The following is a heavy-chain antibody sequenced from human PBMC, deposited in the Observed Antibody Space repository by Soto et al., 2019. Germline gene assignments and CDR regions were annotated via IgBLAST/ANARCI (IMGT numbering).Heavy chain of an antibody. V-gene: IGHV4-4*02. CDR2: ISHSGNT. CDR3: ARLAYSGSRLDY. CDR1: GGSISSGNW. J-gene: IGHJ4*02. D-gene: IGHD1-26*01. Sequence: SETLSLTCAVSGGSISSGNWWSWVRQSPRKGLEWIGEISHSGNTNHNPSLKSRITISVDKSKNQFSLNLTSVTATDTALYYCARLAYSGSRLDYWGQGTLVTV.